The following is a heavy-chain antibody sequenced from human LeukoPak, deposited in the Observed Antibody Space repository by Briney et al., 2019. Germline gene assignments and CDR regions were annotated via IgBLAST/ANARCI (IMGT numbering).Heavy chain of an antibody. Sequence: PGRSLRLSCAASGFTFSSYAMHWVRQAPGKGLEWVAVISYDGSNKYYADSVKGRFTISRDNSKNMLYLQMNSLRAEDTAVYYCASTSDGKHLYYFDYWGQGTLVTVSS. CDR3: ASTSDGKHLYYFDY. V-gene: IGHV3-30*04. CDR2: ISYDGSNK. CDR1: GFTFSSYA. D-gene: IGHD6-6*01. J-gene: IGHJ4*02.